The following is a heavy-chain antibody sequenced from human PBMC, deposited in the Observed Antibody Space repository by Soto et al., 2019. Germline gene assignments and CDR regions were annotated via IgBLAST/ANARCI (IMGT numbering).Heavy chain of an antibody. J-gene: IGHJ6*03. V-gene: IGHV3-13*01. CDR2: IGTAGDT. Sequence: GGSLRLSCAASGFTFSSYDMHWVRQATGKGLEWVSAIGTAGDTYYPGSVKGRFTISRENAKNSLYLQMNSLRAGDTAVYYCAKSNYGSGSYYIGPHAEVDYYYMDVWGKGTTVTVSS. CDR1: GFTFSSYD. CDR3: AKSNYGSGSYYIGPHAEVDYYYMDV. D-gene: IGHD3-10*01.